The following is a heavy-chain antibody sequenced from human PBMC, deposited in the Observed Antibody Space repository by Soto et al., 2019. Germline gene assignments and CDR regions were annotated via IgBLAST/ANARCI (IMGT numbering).Heavy chain of an antibody. D-gene: IGHD6-13*01. CDR3: ARRAAAGTSLDY. J-gene: IGHJ4*02. CDR2: IYYSGST. Sequence: ETLSLTCTVSGGSISSYYWSWIRQPPGKGLEWIGYIYYSGSTNYNPSLKSRVTISVDTSKNQFSLKLSSVTAADTAVYYCARRAAAGTSLDYWGQGTLVTVSS. V-gene: IGHV4-59*08. CDR1: GGSISSYY.